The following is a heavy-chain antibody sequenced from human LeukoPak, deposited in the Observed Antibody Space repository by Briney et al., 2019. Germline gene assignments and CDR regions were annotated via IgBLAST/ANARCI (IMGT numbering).Heavy chain of an antibody. Sequence: GASVKVSCKASGGTFSSYAISWVRQAPGQGLEWMGGIIPIFGTANYAQKLQGRVTMTTDTSTSTAYMELRSLRSDDTAVYYCARDNLQWELPDYWGQGTLVTVSS. J-gene: IGHJ4*02. D-gene: IGHD1-26*01. CDR3: ARDNLQWELPDY. CDR1: GGTFSSYA. CDR2: IIPIFGTA. V-gene: IGHV1-69*05.